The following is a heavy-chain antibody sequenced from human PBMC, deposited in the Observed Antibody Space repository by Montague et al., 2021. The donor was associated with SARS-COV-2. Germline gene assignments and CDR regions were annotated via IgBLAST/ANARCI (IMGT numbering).Heavy chain of an antibody. CDR3: VRDHPYGGPRGAYDI. Sequence: SETLSLTCTVSGGSITGYYWSWLRRYPGKGLVWIAYIYDGGAVNYNTSLGSRVTISTDTSKNQLSLKVNSVTAADTAVYYCVRDHPYGGPRGAYDIWGQGTVVTVSS. D-gene: IGHD4-23*01. V-gene: IGHV4-59*01. CDR1: GGSITGYY. CDR2: IYDGGAV. J-gene: IGHJ3*02.